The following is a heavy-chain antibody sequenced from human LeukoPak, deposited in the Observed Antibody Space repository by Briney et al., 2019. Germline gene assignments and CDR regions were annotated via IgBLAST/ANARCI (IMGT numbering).Heavy chain of an antibody. CDR2: ISYDGSNK. CDR1: GFTFSSYG. CDR3: AENQADYGDYTTPFDY. V-gene: IGHV3-30*18. Sequence: GGSLRLSCAASGFTFSSYGMHWVRQAPGKGLEWVAVISYDGSNKYYADSVKGRFTISRDNSKNTLYLQMNSLRAEDTAVYYCAENQADYGDYTTPFDYWGQGTLVTVSS. J-gene: IGHJ4*02. D-gene: IGHD4-17*01.